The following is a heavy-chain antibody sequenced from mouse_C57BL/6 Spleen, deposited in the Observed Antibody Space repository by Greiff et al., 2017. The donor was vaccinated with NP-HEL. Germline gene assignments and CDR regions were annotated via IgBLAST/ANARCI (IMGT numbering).Heavy chain of an antibody. V-gene: IGHV5-9-1*02. CDR1: GFTFSSYA. CDR3: TREDDYGGYYAMDY. D-gene: IGHD2-4*01. Sequence: EVQGVESGEGLVKPGGSLKLSCAASGFTFSSYAMSWVRQTPEKRLEWVAYISSGGDYIYYADTVKGRFTISRDNARNTLYLQMSSLKSEDTAMYYCTREDDYGGYYAMDYWGQGTSVTVSS. CDR2: ISSGGDYI. J-gene: IGHJ4*01.